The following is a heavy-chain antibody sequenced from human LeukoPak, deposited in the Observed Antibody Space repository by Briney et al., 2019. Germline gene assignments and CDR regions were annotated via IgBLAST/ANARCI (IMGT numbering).Heavy chain of an antibody. D-gene: IGHD2-21*01. CDR1: GFTFSSYA. J-gene: IGHJ4*02. CDR2: IKEDGSEK. Sequence: QAGGSLRLSCAASGFTFSSYAMSWVRQAPGKGLEWVANIKEDGSEKDYVDSVKGRFTISRDNAKNSLYLQMNSLRAEDTAVYYCARGPSYCGGDCYYYFDYWGQGTLVTVSS. V-gene: IGHV3-7*01. CDR3: ARGPSYCGGDCYYYFDY.